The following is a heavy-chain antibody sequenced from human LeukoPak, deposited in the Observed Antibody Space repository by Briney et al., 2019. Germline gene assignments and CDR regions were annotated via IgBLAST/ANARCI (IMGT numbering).Heavy chain of an antibody. Sequence: PGGSLRLSCAASGFTFSSYSMNWVRQAPVKGLEWVSYISSSSSTIYYADSVKGRFTISRDNAKNSLYLQMNSLRDEDTAVYYCARQKQQLVLGVYYYYGMDVWGQGTTVTVSS. CDR1: GFTFSSYS. V-gene: IGHV3-48*02. CDR3: ARQKQQLVLGVYYYYGMDV. J-gene: IGHJ6*02. D-gene: IGHD6-13*01. CDR2: ISSSSSTI.